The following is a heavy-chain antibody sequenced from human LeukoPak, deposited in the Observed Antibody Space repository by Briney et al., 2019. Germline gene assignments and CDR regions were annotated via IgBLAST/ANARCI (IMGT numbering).Heavy chain of an antibody. J-gene: IGHJ4*02. CDR3: ARNTREIDY. CDR2: IGPSDDNT. CDR1: GFTFSRYG. V-gene: IGHV3-23*01. D-gene: IGHD2-2*02. Sequence: GGSLRLSCAASGFTFSRYGMSWVRQAPGKGLEWVSAIGPSDDNTYLADSVKGRFTIFRDNSKNTVYLEMNSLRAEDTAVYYCARNTREIDYWGQGTLVTVFS.